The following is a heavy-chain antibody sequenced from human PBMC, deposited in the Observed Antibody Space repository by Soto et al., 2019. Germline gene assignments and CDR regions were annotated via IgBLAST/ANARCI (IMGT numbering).Heavy chain of an antibody. J-gene: IGHJ6*03. V-gene: IGHV3-33*01. CDR3: ARDGRSNDFWSGYLTGYYYYMDV. CDR1: GFTFSSYG. Sequence: GGSLRLSCAASGFTFSSYGSHWVRQAPGKGLEWVAVIWYDGSNKYYADSVKGRFTISRDNSKNTLYLQMNSLRAEDTAVYYCARDGRSNDFWSGYLTGYYYYMDVWGKGTTVTVSS. CDR2: IWYDGSNK. D-gene: IGHD3-3*01.